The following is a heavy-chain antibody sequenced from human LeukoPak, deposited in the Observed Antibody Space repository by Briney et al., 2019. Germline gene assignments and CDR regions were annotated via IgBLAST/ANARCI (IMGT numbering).Heavy chain of an antibody. J-gene: IGHJ2*01. D-gene: IGHD6-19*01. Sequence: SETLSLTCAVSGGSISSSNWWSWVRQPPGKGLEWIGEIYHSGSTNYNPSLKSRVTISVDKSKNQFSLKLSSVTAADTAVYYCARGYSSGWYVGYFDLWGRGTLATVPS. CDR1: GGSISSSNW. CDR2: IYHSGST. CDR3: ARGYSSGWYVGYFDL. V-gene: IGHV4-4*02.